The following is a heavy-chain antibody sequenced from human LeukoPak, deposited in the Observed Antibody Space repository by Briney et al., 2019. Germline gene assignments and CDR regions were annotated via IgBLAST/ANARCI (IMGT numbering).Heavy chain of an antibody. D-gene: IGHD3-22*01. CDR3: AKDRTYYYDSSGAYFDY. J-gene: IGHJ4*02. CDR1: GFTFSNYG. Sequence: GGSLRLSCGASGFTFSNYGMLWVRQAPGKGLEWVAFIRYDGNNKLYADSMKGRFTISRDNSKNTLYLQMNSLRAEDTAVYYCAKDRTYYYDSSGAYFDYWGLGTLVTVSS. CDR2: IRYDGNNK. V-gene: IGHV3-30*02.